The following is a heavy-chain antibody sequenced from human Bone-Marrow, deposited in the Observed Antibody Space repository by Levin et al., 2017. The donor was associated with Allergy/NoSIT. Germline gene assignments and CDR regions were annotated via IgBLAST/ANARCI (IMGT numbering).Heavy chain of an antibody. V-gene: IGHV3-23*01. J-gene: IGHJ6*02. D-gene: IGHD5-18*01. Sequence: PGGSLRLSCAASGFTFSSYAMTWVRQAPGKGLEWVSTLSSSGGATYFADTVKGRFTISRDNSKNTLYLQMNILRASATAVYYCAKVRRIQQWSPYYYYGMDVWGQGTTVTVSS. CDR2: LSSSGGAT. CDR1: GFTFSSYA. CDR3: AKVRRIQQWSPYYYYGMDV.